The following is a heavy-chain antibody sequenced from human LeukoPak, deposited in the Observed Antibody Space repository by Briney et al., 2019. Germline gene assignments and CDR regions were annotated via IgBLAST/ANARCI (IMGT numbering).Heavy chain of an antibody. V-gene: IGHV4-59*01. CDR3: ARRDNWNFDY. CDR1: GGSISSYY. CDR2: IYYSGST. J-gene: IGHJ4*02. D-gene: IGHD1-20*01. Sequence: SETLSLTCTVSGGSISSYYWNWIRQPPGKGLEWIGYIYYSGSTNYNPSLKSRVTISVDTSKNQFSLKVSSVTAADTALYYCARRDNWNFDYWGQGTLVTVSS.